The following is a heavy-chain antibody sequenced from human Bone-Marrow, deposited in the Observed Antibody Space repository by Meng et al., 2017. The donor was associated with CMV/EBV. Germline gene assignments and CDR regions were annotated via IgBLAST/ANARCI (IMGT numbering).Heavy chain of an antibody. CDR1: GFTFSYYE. J-gene: IGHJ4*02. CDR3: VRLHLYGGDYFDN. CDR2: ITSSSSSI. V-gene: IGHV3-48*03. D-gene: IGHD3-16*01. Sequence: GESLKISCTASGFTFSYYEINWVRQAPGKGLEWGSYITSSSSSISFADSVRGQFTISRDNDKNSLCLQMNSLRAEDTAVYYCVRLHLYGGDYFDNWGQGTLVTVSS.